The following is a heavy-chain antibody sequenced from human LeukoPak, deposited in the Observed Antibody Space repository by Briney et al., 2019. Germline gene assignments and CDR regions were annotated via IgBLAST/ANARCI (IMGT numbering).Heavy chain of an antibody. J-gene: IGHJ3*02. CDR1: GGSISSGDYY. V-gene: IGHV4-30-4*01. D-gene: IGHD4-17*01. Sequence: SQTLSLTCTVSGGSISSGDYYWGWLRQPPGRGLEWIGYIYYSGSTYYNPSLKSRVTISVDTSKNQFSLKLSSVTAADTAVYYCAATKDYGDVRGAFDIWGQGTMVTVSS. CDR3: AATKDYGDVRGAFDI. CDR2: IYYSGST.